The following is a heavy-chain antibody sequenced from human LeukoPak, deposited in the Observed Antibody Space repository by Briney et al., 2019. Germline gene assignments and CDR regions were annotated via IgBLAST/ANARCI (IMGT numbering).Heavy chain of an antibody. CDR3: ASGYSSNWATFDY. J-gene: IGHJ4*02. CDR2: IKPDGSEN. Sequence: GGSLRLSCAASRFTFSNYWMTWLRQAPGKGLEWVANIKPDGSENNYADSVKGRFTISRDNAKKSLYLQMNSLRAEDTSLYYCASGYSSNWATFDYWGRGTLVTVSS. D-gene: IGHD6-13*01. CDR1: RFTFSNYW. V-gene: IGHV3-7*01.